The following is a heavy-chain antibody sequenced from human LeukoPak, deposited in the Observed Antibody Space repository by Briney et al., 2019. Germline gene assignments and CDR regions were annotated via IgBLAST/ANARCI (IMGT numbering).Heavy chain of an antibody. CDR3: AKDPYGDYVIEDY. V-gene: IGHV3-23*01. D-gene: IGHD4-17*01. Sequence: GGSLRLSCVASEFTFRNYVMSWVRQAPGKGLEWVSAISGSGGSTYYADSVKGRFTISRDNSKNTLHLQMNSLRAEDTAVYYCAKDPYGDYVIEDYWGQGTLVTVSS. J-gene: IGHJ4*02. CDR2: ISGSGGST. CDR1: EFTFRNYV.